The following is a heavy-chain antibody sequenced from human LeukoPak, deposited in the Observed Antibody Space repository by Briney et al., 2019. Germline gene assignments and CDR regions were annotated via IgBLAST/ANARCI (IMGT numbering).Heavy chain of an antibody. V-gene: IGHV5-51*01. Sequence: GESLKISCKGAGYSFTSYWIAWVRQMPGKGLEWMGIIYPGDSETIYSPSFQGQVTISADNSITTAYLQWSSLKASDTAMYYCPRKAVYYYGMDVWGQGTAVTVSS. CDR2: IYPGDSET. J-gene: IGHJ6*02. CDR3: PRKAVYYYGMDV. D-gene: IGHD6-19*01. CDR1: GYSFTSYW.